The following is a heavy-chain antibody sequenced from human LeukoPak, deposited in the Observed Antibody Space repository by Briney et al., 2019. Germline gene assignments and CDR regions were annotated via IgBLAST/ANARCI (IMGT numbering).Heavy chain of an antibody. Sequence: SGPTLVKPTQTLTLTCTFSGFSLSTSGVGVGWIRQPPGKALEWLAHIYWNDDKRYSPSLKSRLTITKDTSKNQVVLTMTNMDPVDTATYYCAQDSSGYNGVDYWGQGTLVTVSS. D-gene: IGHD3-22*01. CDR2: IYWNDDK. CDR1: GFSLSTSGVG. CDR3: AQDSSGYNGVDY. J-gene: IGHJ4*02. V-gene: IGHV2-5*01.